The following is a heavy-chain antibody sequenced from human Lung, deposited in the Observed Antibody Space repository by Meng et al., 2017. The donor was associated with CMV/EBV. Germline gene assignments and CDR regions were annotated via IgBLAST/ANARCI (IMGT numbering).Heavy chain of an antibody. CDR2: INHSGST. CDR1: Y. D-gene: IGHD2-2*02. Sequence: YWNWIRQPPGKGLEWIGEINHSGSTNYNPSLKSLVTISVDTSKNQFSLKLSSVIAADTAVYYCARGWAMRYCSSTSCYKGQWYFDLWGRGTLVTVSS. V-gene: IGHV4-34*01. CDR3: ARGWAMRYCSSTSCYKGQWYFDL. J-gene: IGHJ2*01.